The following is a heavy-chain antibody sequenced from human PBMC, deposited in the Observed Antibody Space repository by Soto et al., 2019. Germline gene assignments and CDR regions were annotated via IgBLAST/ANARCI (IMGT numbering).Heavy chain of an antibody. CDR2: IIPIFGTA. D-gene: IGHD2-15*01. V-gene: IGHV1-69*01. CDR1: GGTFSSYA. Sequence: QVQLVQSGAEVKKPGSSVKVSCKASGGTFSSYAISWVRQAPGQGLEWMGGIIPIFGTANYAQQFQGRVTITADESTSTAYMELSSLRSEDTAVYYCARTDGCSGGSCYRYYYYGMDVWGQGTTVTVSS. J-gene: IGHJ6*02. CDR3: ARTDGCSGGSCYRYYYYGMDV.